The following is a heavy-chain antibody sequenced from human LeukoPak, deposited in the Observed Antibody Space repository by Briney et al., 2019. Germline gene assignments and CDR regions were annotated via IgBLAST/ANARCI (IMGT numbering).Heavy chain of an antibody. CDR1: GGSLSSYY. V-gene: IGHV4-59*01. D-gene: IGHD3-10*01. CDR3: ARDGSRGRSPYYYYYGMDV. Sequence: SETLSLTCTVYGGSLSSYYWSWIRQPPGKGLEWIGYIYYSGSTNYNPSLKSRVTISVDTSKNQFSLKLSSVTAADTAVYYCARDGSRGRSPYYYYYGMDVWGQGTTVTVSS. CDR2: IYYSGST. J-gene: IGHJ6*02.